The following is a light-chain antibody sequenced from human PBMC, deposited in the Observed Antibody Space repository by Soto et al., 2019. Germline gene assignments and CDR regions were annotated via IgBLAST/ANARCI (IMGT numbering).Light chain of an antibody. CDR3: QQSYSTPWT. CDR2: AAS. Sequence: DIQVTQSPPSLSASVGDRVTITCRASQDISNYLAWYQQKPGKVPKILIYAASTLQSGVPSRFSGSGSWTDFTLTISSLQPEDFETYYCQQSYSTPWTFGQGTKVDIK. J-gene: IGKJ1*01. V-gene: IGKV1-27*01. CDR1: QDISNY.